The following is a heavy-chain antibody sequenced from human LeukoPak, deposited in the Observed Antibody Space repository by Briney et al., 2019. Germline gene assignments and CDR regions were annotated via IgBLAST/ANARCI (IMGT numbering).Heavy chain of an antibody. CDR1: GFTFSSYA. D-gene: IGHD4-17*01. CDR3: ARVEENYGDYANYFDY. J-gene: IGHJ4*02. Sequence: GGSLRLSCAASGFTFSSYAMHWVRQAPGKGLEWVAVISYDGSNKYYADSVKGRFTISRDNSKNTLYLQMNGLRAEDTAVYYCARVEENYGDYANYFDYWGQGTLVTVSS. V-gene: IGHV3-30-3*01. CDR2: ISYDGSNK.